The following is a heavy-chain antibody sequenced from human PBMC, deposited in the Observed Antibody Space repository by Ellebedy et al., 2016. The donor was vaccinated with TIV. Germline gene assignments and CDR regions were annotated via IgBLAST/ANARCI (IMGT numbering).Heavy chain of an antibody. CDR3: TKTFYFD. V-gene: IGHV3-72*01. Sequence: GESLKMSXATSGFTFSDEHMDWVRQAPGKGLEWVGRSKNKGNNYATQYAASVKGRFTIPRDDSTNSLYLQMNSLRTEDTAIYYCTKTFYFDWGQGTLVIVSS. J-gene: IGHJ4*02. CDR2: SKNKGNNYAT. D-gene: IGHD2/OR15-2a*01. CDR1: GFTFSDEH.